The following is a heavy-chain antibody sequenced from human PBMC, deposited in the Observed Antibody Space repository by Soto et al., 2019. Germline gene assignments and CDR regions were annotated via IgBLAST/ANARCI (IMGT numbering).Heavy chain of an antibody. V-gene: IGHV3-30-3*01. CDR3: ARPFSSGWYGDFDY. CDR2: ISYDASNK. Sequence: GGSLRLSCAASGFAFSSYAMHWVRRAPGKGLEWVAVISYDASNKYYADSVKGRFTISRDNSKRTMYLQMSSLRAEDTAVYYCARPFSSGWYGDFDYWGQGTLVTVS. CDR1: GFAFSSYA. J-gene: IGHJ4*02. D-gene: IGHD6-19*01.